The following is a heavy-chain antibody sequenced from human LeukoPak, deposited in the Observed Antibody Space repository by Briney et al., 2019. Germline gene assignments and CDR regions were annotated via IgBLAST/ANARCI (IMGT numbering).Heavy chain of an antibody. CDR2: MNPNSGNT. J-gene: IGHJ6*03. D-gene: IGHD1-26*01. CDR1: GYTFTSYD. V-gene: IGHV1-8*01. CDR3: AIVGAPGYYYYYMDV. Sequence: ASVKVSCKASGYTFTSYDINWMRQATGQGLEWMGWMNPNSGNTGYAQKFQGRVTMTRNTSISTAYMELSSLRSEDTAVYYCAIVGAPGYYYYYMDVWGKGTTVTVSS.